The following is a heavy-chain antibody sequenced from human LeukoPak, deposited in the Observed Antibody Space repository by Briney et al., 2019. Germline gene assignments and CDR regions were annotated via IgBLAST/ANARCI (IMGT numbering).Heavy chain of an antibody. CDR1: GFTFRNYA. V-gene: IGHV3-23*01. J-gene: IGHJ4*02. D-gene: IGHD3-9*01. CDR3: AKAEEKHYDILTRYYYAPDC. CDR2: ISGSGINT. Sequence: GGSLRLSCAASGFTFRNYAVSWVRQAPGKGLEWVSAISGSGINTYYADSVKSRFTISRDNSKNTLYLQMNSLRAEDTAVYYCAKAEEKHYDILTRYYYAPDCWGEGNLVTVSS.